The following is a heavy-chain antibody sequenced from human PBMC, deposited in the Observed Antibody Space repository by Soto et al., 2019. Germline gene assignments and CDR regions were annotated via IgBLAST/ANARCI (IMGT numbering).Heavy chain of an antibody. Sequence: ASVKVSCKASGYTFTRYTMNWVRQAPGQRLEWMGWINPDNGSTKYSKKFQDRVIITRDTSASTAYMDLSSLRSEDTAVYYCARGIATGQLDTWGQGTLVTVSS. J-gene: IGHJ5*02. V-gene: IGHV1-3*01. CDR2: INPDNGST. D-gene: IGHD2-15*01. CDR1: GYTFTRYT. CDR3: ARGIATGQLDT.